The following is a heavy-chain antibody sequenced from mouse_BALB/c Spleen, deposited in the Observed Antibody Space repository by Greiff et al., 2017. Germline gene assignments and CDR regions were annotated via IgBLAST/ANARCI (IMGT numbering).Heavy chain of an antibody. Sequence: VQLVESGPGLVQPSQTLSITCTVSGFSLTSYGVHWVRQSPGKGLEWLGVICSGGSTDYNAAFISRLSISKDNSKSHVFLNMNSLQADDTAIYCCARSRYFDVWGAGTTVTVSS. CDR1: GFSLTSYG. CDR2: ICSGGST. J-gene: IGHJ1*01. V-gene: IGHV2-4-1*01. CDR3: ARSRYFDV.